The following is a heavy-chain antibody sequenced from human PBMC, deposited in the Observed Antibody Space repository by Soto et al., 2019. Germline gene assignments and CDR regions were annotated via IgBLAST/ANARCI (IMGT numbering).Heavy chain of an antibody. D-gene: IGHD2-2*01. CDR1: GFTFSGSS. V-gene: IGHV3-73*01. J-gene: IGHJ4*02. CDR2: IRSKSYNYAT. CDR3: TSYLSGYCFITSCFGY. Sequence: GGSLRLSCAASGFTFSGSSLHWVRQASGKGLEWVGRIRSKSYNYATAYAASVNGRFTISRDDSENMEYLQMNSLKTEDTALYYCTSYLSGYCFITSCFGYWGQGTLGTVSS.